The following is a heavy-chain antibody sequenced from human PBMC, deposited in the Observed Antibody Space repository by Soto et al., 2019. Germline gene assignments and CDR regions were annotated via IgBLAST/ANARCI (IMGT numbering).Heavy chain of an antibody. CDR3: AKEPGADYGDYCDY. V-gene: IGHV3-23*01. J-gene: IGHJ4*02. CDR1: GFTFSSYA. D-gene: IGHD4-17*01. Sequence: EVHLLESGGALVQPGGSLRLSCAASGFTFSSYAMSWVRQAPGKGLEWVSGISVGGGSPYYADSVKGRFTISRDNSKNTLYLRMNSLRVEDTALYYCAKEPGADYGDYCDYWGQGTLVTVSS. CDR2: ISVGGGSP.